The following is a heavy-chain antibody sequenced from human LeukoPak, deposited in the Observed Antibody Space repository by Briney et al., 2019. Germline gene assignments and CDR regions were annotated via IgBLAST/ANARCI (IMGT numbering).Heavy chain of an antibody. CDR1: GGSISSGDYY. CDR3: ARIPRGYSYGYVDY. CDR2: IYYSGST. V-gene: IGHV4-30-4*01. J-gene: IGHJ4*02. D-gene: IGHD5-18*01. Sequence: SETLSLTCTVSGGSISSGDYYWSWIRQPPGKGLEWIGYIYYSGSTYYNPSLKSRVTISVDTSKNQFSLELSSVTAADTAVYYCARIPRGYSYGYVDYWGQGTLVTVSS.